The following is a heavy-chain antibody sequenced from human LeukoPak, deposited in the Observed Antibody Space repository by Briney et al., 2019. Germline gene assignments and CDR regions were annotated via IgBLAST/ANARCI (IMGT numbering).Heavy chain of an antibody. CDR3: ARGATYYYGSGSSQFDY. D-gene: IGHD3-10*01. J-gene: IGHJ4*02. CDR2: LSYDGSNK. Sequence: GRSPRLSCAASGFTFSSYAMHWVRQAPGKGLEWVAVLSYDGSNKYYADSVKGRFTISRDNSKNTLYLQMNSLRAEDTAVYYCARGATYYYGSGSSQFDYWGQGTLVTVSS. V-gene: IGHV3-30*04. CDR1: GFTFSSYA.